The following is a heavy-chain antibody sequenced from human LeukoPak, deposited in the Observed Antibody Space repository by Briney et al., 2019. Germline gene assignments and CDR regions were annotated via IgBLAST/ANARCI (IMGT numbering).Heavy chain of an antibody. CDR1: GASISSGDYY. V-gene: IGHV4-30-4*01. J-gene: IGHJ4*02. Sequence: SETLSLTCTVSGASISSGDYYWSWIRQPPGTGLEYLGYIHYSGSTYYNPSLKSRVTISVDTSKNQFSLTLSSVTAADTAVYYCARERSGSYYENFDYWGQGTLVTVSS. CDR3: ARERSGSYYENFDY. D-gene: IGHD3-10*01. CDR2: IHYSGST.